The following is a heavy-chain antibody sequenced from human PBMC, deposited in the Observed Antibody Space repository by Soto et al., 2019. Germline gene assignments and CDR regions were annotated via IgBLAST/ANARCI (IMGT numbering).Heavy chain of an antibody. V-gene: IGHV4-30-4*01. J-gene: IGHJ4*02. CDR1: GGSFSSGDYY. Sequence: QVQLQESGPGLVKPSQTLSLTCTVSGGSFSSGDYYWSWIRQPPGKGLEWIGYIHYSGATYYNPSLKSRVSISVDTSKSQVSLKLTSVTAADTAVYYCARAYLRYFDWFDYWGQGTLVTVSS. CDR3: ARAYLRYFDWFDY. D-gene: IGHD3-9*01. CDR2: IHYSGAT.